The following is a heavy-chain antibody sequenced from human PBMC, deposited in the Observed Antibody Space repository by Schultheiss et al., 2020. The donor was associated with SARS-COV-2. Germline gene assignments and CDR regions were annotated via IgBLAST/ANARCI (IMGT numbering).Heavy chain of an antibody. CDR1: GGSISSSSYY. D-gene: IGHD6-19*01. V-gene: IGHV4-39*07. CDR3: ARLRPIHNGQWLVLNY. CDR2: IYYSGST. Sequence: SETLSLTCTVSGGSISSSSYYWGWIRQPPGKGLEWIGYIYYSGSTYYNPSLKSRVTISVDTSKTQFSLKLSSVTAADTAVYYCARLRPIHNGQWLVLNYWGQGTLVTVSS. J-gene: IGHJ4*02.